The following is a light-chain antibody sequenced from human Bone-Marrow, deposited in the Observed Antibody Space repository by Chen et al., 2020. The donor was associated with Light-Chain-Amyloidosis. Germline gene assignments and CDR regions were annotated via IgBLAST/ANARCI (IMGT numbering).Light chain of an antibody. CDR1: QSVSSY. CDR3: QQRSNWPLIT. CDR2: DAS. J-gene: IGKJ5*01. V-gene: IGKV3-11*01. Sequence: IVLTQSPAPLFLPPGERATLSCRASQSVSSYLAWYQQKPGQAPRLLIYDASNRATGIPARFSGSGSGTDFTLTISSLEPEDCAVYYCQQRSNWPLITFGQGTRLEIK.